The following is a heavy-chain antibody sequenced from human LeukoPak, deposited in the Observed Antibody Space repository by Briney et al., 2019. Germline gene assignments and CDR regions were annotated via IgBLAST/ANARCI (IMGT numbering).Heavy chain of an antibody. CDR3: ARESRLQNPLDY. D-gene: IGHD5-24*01. CDR2: IYHSGST. CDR1: GFTFSDCY. J-gene: IGHJ4*02. V-gene: IGHV4-34*01. Sequence: PGGSLRLSCAASGFTFSDCYINWIRQAPGKGLEWIGEIYHSGSTNYNPSLKSRVTISVDKSKNQFSLKLSSVTAADTAVYYCARESRLQNPLDYWGQGTLVTVSS.